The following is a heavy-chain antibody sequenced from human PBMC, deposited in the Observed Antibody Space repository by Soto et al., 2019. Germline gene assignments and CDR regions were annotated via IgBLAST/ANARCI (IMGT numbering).Heavy chain of an antibody. D-gene: IGHD2-8*02. CDR3: ARDKITGLFDY. Sequence: QVQLQQWGAGLLKPSETLSLTCAVYGESFSGYYWTWIRHPPGTGLEWMGEINHNGSTNYNPSLKRRVTKSVDTSKNQRSLKLSSVTAADTAVYYCARDKITGLFDYWGQGTLVTVSS. CDR1: GESFSGYY. V-gene: IGHV4-34*01. J-gene: IGHJ4*02. CDR2: INHNGST.